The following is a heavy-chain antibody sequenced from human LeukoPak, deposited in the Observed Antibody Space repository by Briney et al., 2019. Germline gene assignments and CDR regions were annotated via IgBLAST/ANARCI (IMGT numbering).Heavy chain of an antibody. J-gene: IGHJ5*02. CDR3: ARAYSYAFEP. CDR1: GFTFSSNW. V-gene: IGHV3-7*04. Sequence: PGGSLRLSCAASGFTFSSNWMSWGRQAPGKGLEWVGNVKQDGSETYYVDSVKGRFTISRDNAKKSVFLKMNTQRVEDTGVYYCARAYSYAFEPWGQGTLVTVSS. CDR2: VKQDGSET. D-gene: IGHD5-18*01.